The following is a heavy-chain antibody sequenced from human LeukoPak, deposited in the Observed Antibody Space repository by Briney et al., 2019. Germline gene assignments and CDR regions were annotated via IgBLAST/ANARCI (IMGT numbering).Heavy chain of an antibody. J-gene: IGHJ4*02. D-gene: IGHD1-1*01. CDR2: ISGSADYT. V-gene: IGHV3-23*01. CDR3: AKDHAGTGRAFEY. CDR1: GFTFSNAW. Sequence: PGGSLRLSCAASGFTFSNAWMNWVRQAPGKGLEWVSRISGSADYTWYADAVRGRFTISRDNSKNTLYLQMNSLRADDTAIYYCAKDHAGTGRAFEYWGQGTLVTVSS.